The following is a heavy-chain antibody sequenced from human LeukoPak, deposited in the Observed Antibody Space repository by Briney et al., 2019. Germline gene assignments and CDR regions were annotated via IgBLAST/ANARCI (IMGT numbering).Heavy chain of an antibody. D-gene: IGHD4-17*01. CDR3: TRDGYADSATDAFDI. Sequence: GGSLRLSCAASGFTVSSNYMSWVRQAPGKGLEWVSVIYSGGSTYYADSVKGRFTISRDNSKNTLYLQMNSLRAEDTAVYYCTRDGYADSATDAFDIWGQGTMVAVSS. CDR1: GFTVSSNY. V-gene: IGHV3-66*01. CDR2: IYSGGST. J-gene: IGHJ3*02.